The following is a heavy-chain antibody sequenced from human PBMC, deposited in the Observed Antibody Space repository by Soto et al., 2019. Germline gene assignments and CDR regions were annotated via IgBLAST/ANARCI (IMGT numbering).Heavy chain of an antibody. D-gene: IGHD3-16*01. V-gene: IGHV4-61*08. J-gene: IGHJ6*03. CDR2: IYYSGST. CDR3: ARGEDYYYYMDV. Sequence: SETLSLTCTVSGGSISSGGYYWSWIRQHPGKGLEWIGYIYYSGSTNYNPSLKSRVTISVDTSKNQFSLKLSSVTAADTAVYYCARGEDYYYYMDVWGKGTTVTVSS. CDR1: GGSISSGGYY.